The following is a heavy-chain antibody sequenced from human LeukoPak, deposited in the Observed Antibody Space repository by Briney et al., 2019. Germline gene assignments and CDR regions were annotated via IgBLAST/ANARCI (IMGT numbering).Heavy chain of an antibody. D-gene: IGHD3-3*01. CDR3: ARGGVRYYDFWSGYYDY. CDR2: ISSNGGST. J-gene: IGHJ4*02. V-gene: IGHV3-64*04. Sequence: PGGSLRLSCSASGFTFSSYAMHWVRQAPGKGLEYVSAISSNGGSTYYADSVKGRFTISRDNSKNTLYLQMNSLRAEDTAVYYCARGGVRYYDFWSGYYDYWGQGTLVTVSS. CDR1: GFTFSSYA.